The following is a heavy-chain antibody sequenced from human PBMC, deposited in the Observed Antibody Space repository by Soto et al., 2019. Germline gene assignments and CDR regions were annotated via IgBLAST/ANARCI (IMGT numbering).Heavy chain of an antibody. CDR2: ISSSSSNI. CDR3: AKGDLLWFGELASYNWFDP. V-gene: IGHV3-21*01. CDR1: GFTFSSYS. Sequence: GGSLRLSCAASGFTFSSYSMNWVRQAPGKGLEWVSSISSSSSNIYYADSVKGRFTISRDNSKNTLYLQMNSLRAEDTAVYYCAKGDLLWFGELASYNWFDPWGQGTLVTVSS. D-gene: IGHD3-10*01. J-gene: IGHJ5*02.